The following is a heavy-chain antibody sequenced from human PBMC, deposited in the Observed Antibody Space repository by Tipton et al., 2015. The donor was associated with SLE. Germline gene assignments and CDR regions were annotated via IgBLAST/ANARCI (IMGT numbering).Heavy chain of an antibody. CDR3: ARTNLQGSLVDWYFDL. Sequence: TLSLTCTVSGASISSHYWSWIRQPPGKGLGLIGYMYYTGSAHYNPSLRNRVTMSLDTSKNQFSLKLSSVTAADTAVYYCARTNLQGSLVDWYFDLWGRGTLVTVSS. CDR1: GASISSHY. CDR2: MYYTGSA. V-gene: IGHV4-59*11. J-gene: IGHJ2*01. D-gene: IGHD5-24*01.